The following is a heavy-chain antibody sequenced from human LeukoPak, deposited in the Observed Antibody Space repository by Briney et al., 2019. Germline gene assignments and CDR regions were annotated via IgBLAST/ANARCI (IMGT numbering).Heavy chain of an antibody. J-gene: IGHJ4*02. Sequence: GGSLRLSCAASGFDFSTYSIDWVRQAPGKGLEWVSYISSSSSNIYHADPVKGRFTISRDNAKSSLHLQMNSLRAEDTAVYYCARVGRSGWTVDYWGQGTLVTVSS. V-gene: IGHV3-48*04. D-gene: IGHD6-19*01. CDR2: ISSSSSNI. CDR3: ARVGRSGWTVDY. CDR1: GFDFSTYS.